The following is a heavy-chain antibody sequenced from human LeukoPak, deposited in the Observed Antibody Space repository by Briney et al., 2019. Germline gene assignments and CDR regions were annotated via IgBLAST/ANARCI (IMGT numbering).Heavy chain of an antibody. D-gene: IGHD2-2*02. CDR1: GYTFTGYY. CDR3: ARASWVPAALLKPGNWFDP. J-gene: IGHJ5*02. Sequence: ASVKVSCKASGYTFTGYYMHWVRQAPGQGLEWMGWINPNSGGTNYAQKFQGRVTMTRDTSISTAYMELSRLRSDDTAVYYCARASWVPAALLKPGNWFDPWGQGTLVTVSS. V-gene: IGHV1-2*02. CDR2: INPNSGGT.